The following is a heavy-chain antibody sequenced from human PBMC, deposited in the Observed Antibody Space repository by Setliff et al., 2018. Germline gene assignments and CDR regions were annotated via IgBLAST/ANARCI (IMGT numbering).Heavy chain of an antibody. V-gene: IGHV4-38-2*02. Sequence: SETLSLTCAVSGYSISSGYYWGWIRQPPGKGLEWIGSIYHSGSTYYNPSLKSRVTISVDTSKNQFSLKLSSVTAADTAVYYCARDRDSSGYPYYFDYWGQGTLVTVSS. D-gene: IGHD3-22*01. CDR3: ARDRDSSGYPYYFDY. CDR1: GYSISSGYY. J-gene: IGHJ4*02. CDR2: IYHSGST.